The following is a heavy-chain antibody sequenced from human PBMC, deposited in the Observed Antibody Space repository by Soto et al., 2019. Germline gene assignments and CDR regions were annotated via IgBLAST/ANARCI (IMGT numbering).Heavy chain of an antibody. CDR2: ISYDGNVA. Sequence: QVQLVESEGGVVQPGRSLRLSCTASGFTFSNYGMHWVRQAPGKGLEWVTVISYDGNVAYYADSVKGRFTSSRDNSKNTLYLQMNSLRTEDTAVYYCAKEGPITNWYFDYWGQGTLVTDSS. CDR1: GFTFSNYG. D-gene: IGHD1-1*01. V-gene: IGHV3-30*18. CDR3: AKEGPITNWYFDY. J-gene: IGHJ4*02.